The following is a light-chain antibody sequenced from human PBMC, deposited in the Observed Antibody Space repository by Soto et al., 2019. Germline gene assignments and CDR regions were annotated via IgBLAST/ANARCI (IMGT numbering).Light chain of an antibody. CDR3: QQYNNWLPIT. V-gene: IGKV4-1*01. CDR2: WAS. CDR1: QSVLYSSNNKNY. Sequence: DIVMTQSPDSLAVSLGERATINCKSSQSVLYSSNNKNYLAWYQQKPGQPPKLLIYWASTRESVVPDRFSGSGSGKDFTLTISSLQAEDVAVYYGQQYNNWLPITFGQGTRLEIK. J-gene: IGKJ5*01.